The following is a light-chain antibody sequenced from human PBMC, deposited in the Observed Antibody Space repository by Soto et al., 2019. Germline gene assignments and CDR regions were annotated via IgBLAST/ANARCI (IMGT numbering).Light chain of an antibody. V-gene: IGKV1D-12*01. CDR1: QAISTW. CDR2: AAS. J-gene: IGKJ1*01. CDR3: QQSNSFPRT. Sequence: DIQMTQSPSSVSASVGDRVTITCRASQAISTWLAWYQQKPGKAPKLRIYAASNLQTGVPSRFSGSGSGTDFTRTISSLQPEDFATYYWQQSNSFPRTFGQGTKVEIK.